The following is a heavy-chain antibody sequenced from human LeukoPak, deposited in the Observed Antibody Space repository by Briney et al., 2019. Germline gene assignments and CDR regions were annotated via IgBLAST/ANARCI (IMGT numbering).Heavy chain of an antibody. CDR1: GYTFSGYY. CDR3: ARVRSDYGDLNFDY. CDR2: INPNNGGT. D-gene: IGHD4-17*01. Sequence: ASVKVSCKASGYTFSGYYMHWVRQAPGQGLEWMGWINPNNGGTNYAQKFQGRVTMTRDTSISTAYMELSSLRSDDTAVYYCARVRSDYGDLNFDYWGQGTLVTVSS. V-gene: IGHV1-2*02. J-gene: IGHJ4*02.